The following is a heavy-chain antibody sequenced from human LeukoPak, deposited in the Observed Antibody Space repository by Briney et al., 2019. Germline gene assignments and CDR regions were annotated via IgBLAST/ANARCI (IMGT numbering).Heavy chain of an antibody. D-gene: IGHD6-13*01. CDR1: VYTFSSYG. CDR3: ARAGAAAGTPFDY. CDR2: ITSYNGNT. V-gene: IGHV1-18*01. Sequence: ASVKVSCKASVYTFSSYGISWVRQAPGQGLEWMGWITSYNGNTKYAQQLQGRVTMTTDTSTGTAYMELRSLRSDDTAVYYCARAGAAAGTPFDYWGQGTLVTVSS. J-gene: IGHJ4*02.